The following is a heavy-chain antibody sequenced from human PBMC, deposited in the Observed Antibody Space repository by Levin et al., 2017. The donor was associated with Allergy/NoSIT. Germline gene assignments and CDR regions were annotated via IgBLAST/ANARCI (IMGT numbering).Heavy chain of an antibody. CDR3: AREVINPSYGDLDGFDI. CDR1: GGSINSENYY. CDR2: IHYSGRA. Sequence: SETLSLTCTVSGGSINSENYYWSWIRQHPGKGLEWIGYIHYSGRAYYNPSLKSRPILSVDTSKNQFSLKLSSVTAADTAVYYWAREVINPSYGDLDGFDIWGQGTMVTVSS. V-gene: IGHV4-31*03. D-gene: IGHD4-17*01. J-gene: IGHJ3*02.